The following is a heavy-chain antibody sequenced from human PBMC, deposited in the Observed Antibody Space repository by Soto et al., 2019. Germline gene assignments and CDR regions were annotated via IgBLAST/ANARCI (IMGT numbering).Heavy chain of an antibody. CDR1: GGSISSYY. CDR3: ARGYCSSTSCYIWHNWFDL. Sequence: PSETLSLTCTVSGGSISSYYWSWIRQPPGKGLEWIGYIYYSGRTNYNPSLKSRVTISVDTSKNQFSLKLSSVTAADTAVYYCARGYCSSTSCYIWHNWFDLWGPGTLVNVAS. J-gene: IGHJ5*02. D-gene: IGHD2-2*02. CDR2: IYYSGRT. V-gene: IGHV4-59*01.